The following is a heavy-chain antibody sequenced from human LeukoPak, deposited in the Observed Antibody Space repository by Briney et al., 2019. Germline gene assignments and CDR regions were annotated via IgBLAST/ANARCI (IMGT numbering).Heavy chain of an antibody. CDR3: ARHLAPSSGYLTLDS. CDR1: GGSINSSDYY. CDR2: IYHSGST. Sequence: PSETLSLTCTVSGGSINSSDYYWGWIRQPPGKGLEWIGHIYHSGSTNYNPSLKSRVTISVDTSENQLSLKLTSVTAADTAFYYCARHLAPSSGYLTLDSWGQGTLVTVSS. V-gene: IGHV4-61*05. J-gene: IGHJ4*02. D-gene: IGHD3-22*01.